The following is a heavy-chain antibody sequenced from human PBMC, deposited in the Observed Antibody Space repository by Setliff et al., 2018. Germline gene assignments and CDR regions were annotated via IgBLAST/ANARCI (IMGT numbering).Heavy chain of an antibody. CDR2: IYHSGSP. D-gene: IGHD6-13*01. V-gene: IGHV4-4*02. CDR1: GDSISSSNW. J-gene: IGHJ3*02. Sequence: SETLSLTCAVSGDSISSSNWWNWVRQPPGKGLEWIGEIYHSGSPNYHPSLKSRVSTSVDTSQNQISLKLSSVTAADTAVYYCARTMYSSSWYGAFDIWGQGTRVTVSS. CDR3: ARTMYSSSWYGAFDI.